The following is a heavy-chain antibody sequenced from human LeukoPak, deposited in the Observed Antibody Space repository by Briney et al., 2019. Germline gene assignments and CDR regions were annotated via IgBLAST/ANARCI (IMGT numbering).Heavy chain of an antibody. CDR3: ARETAEAGIYDY. D-gene: IGHD6-19*01. CDR1: GFTLSDYY. CDR2: ISSSGSTI. J-gene: IGHJ4*02. V-gene: IGHV3-11*01. Sequence: PGGSLRLSCAASGFTLSDYYMSWIRQAPGKGLEWVSYISSSGSTIDYADSVKGRFTISRDNAKNSLYLQMNSLRVEDTAVYYCARETAEAGIYDYWGQGTLVTVSS.